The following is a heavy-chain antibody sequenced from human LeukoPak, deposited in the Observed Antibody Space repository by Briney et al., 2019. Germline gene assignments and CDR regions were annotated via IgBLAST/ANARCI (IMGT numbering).Heavy chain of an antibody. CDR1: GFTFSSYW. CDR2: VLEDGSYQ. Sequence: GGSLRLSCAASGFTFSSYWMSWVRQAPGKGLDWVAVVLEDGSYQYYADSVKGRFTISRDNSKNTLYLQMNSLRAEDTAVYYCTKDGIVVVPAAPYYYYYMDVWGKGTTVTISS. D-gene: IGHD2-2*01. V-gene: IGHV3-30*18. J-gene: IGHJ6*03. CDR3: TKDGIVVVPAAPYYYYYMDV.